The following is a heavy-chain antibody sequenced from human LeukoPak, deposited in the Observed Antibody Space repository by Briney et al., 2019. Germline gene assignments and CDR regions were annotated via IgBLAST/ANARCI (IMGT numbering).Heavy chain of an antibody. J-gene: IGHJ4*01. CDR3: ARDAQRGFDYSNSLEY. D-gene: IGHD4-11*01. V-gene: IGHV3-33*01. Sequence: GRSLRLSCAASGFIFSHYGMHWVRQAPGKGLKWVAVIWSDGSNRFYAGSVKGRFTISRDNSQNTVFLQMNSLRVEDTAMYYCARDAQRGFDYSNSLEYWGHGTLVTVSS. CDR2: IWSDGSNR. CDR1: GFIFSHYG.